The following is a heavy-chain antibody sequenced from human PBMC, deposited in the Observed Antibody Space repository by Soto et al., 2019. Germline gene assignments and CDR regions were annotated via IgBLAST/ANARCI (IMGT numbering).Heavy chain of an antibody. Sequence: GGSLRLSCAASGFTFSSYGMHWVRQAPGKGLEWVAVIWYDGSNKYYADSVKGRFTISRDNSKNTLYLQMNSLRAEDTAVYYCAREGPERDGYKPPHFDYWGQGTLVTVSS. J-gene: IGHJ4*02. CDR3: AREGPERDGYKPPHFDY. CDR1: GFTFSSYG. D-gene: IGHD5-12*01. CDR2: IWYDGSNK. V-gene: IGHV3-33*01.